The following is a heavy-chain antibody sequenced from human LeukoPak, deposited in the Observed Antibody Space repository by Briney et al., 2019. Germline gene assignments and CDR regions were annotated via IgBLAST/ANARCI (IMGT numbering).Heavy chain of an antibody. Sequence: SETLSLTCSVSAGSLLRDYGRGFRQPPGKGLEWIGYIYYSGSTNYNPSLKSRVTISVDTSKNQFSRKLSSLTAAAPAVYSCAESTSALGWYCDLGRGGPLVTVSS. V-gene: IGHV4-59*01. D-gene: IGHD2-2*01. CDR2: IYYSGST. CDR3: AESTSALGWYCDL. CDR1: AGSLLRDY. J-gene: IGHJ2*01.